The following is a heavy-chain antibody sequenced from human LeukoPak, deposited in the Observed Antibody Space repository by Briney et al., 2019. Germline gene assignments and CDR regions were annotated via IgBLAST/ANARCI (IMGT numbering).Heavy chain of an antibody. Sequence: GGSLRLSCAASGFTFDDFGMSWVRQAPRRGLEWVSGINWNGVRTGYADSVKGRFTISRDNAKNSLYLQMNSLRAEGTAVYYCAELGITMIGGVWGKGTTVTISS. CDR1: GFTFDDFG. CDR3: AELGITMIGGV. J-gene: IGHJ6*04. CDR2: INWNGVRT. V-gene: IGHV3-20*04. D-gene: IGHD3-10*02.